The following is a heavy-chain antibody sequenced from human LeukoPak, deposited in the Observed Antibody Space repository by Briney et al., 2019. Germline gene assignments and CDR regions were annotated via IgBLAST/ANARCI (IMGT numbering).Heavy chain of an antibody. CDR3: ATDSGRYSFAS. Sequence: GGSLRLSCAASGFTFSSYAMHWVRQAPGKGLEWVSSISGSTTYIFYADSVKGRLTISRDNAKNSLYLQMNSLTADDTALYYCATDSGRYSFASWGQGTLVTVSS. J-gene: IGHJ4*02. CDR1: GFTFSSYA. D-gene: IGHD3-10*01. V-gene: IGHV3-21*04. CDR2: ISGSTTYI.